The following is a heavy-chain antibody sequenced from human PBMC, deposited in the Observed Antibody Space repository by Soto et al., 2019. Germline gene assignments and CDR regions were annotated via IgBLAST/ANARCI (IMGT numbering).Heavy chain of an antibody. D-gene: IGHD2-15*01. V-gene: IGHV4-31*03. CDR1: GGSINNGNYF. Sequence: QVRLEESGPGLVKPSQTLSLICTVSGGSINNGNYFWNWIRHHPENGLEWIGYIYYSGSTRYNPSHKNRATMSIDTSKNEFSLSLNSVTAADTAVYFCARDDDYGGSRGGMGVWGRGTTVMVSS. CDR2: IYYSGST. J-gene: IGHJ6*02. CDR3: ARDDDYGGSRGGMGV.